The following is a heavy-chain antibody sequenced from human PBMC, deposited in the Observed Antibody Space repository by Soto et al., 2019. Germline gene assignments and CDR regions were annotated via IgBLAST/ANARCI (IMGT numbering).Heavy chain of an antibody. D-gene: IGHD3-22*01. V-gene: IGHV4-31*03. J-gene: IGHJ4*02. CDR2: IYYSGST. CDR3: ARRGYYYDSSGYPSVWY. Sequence: PSETLSLTCTVSGGSISSGGYYWSWIRQHPGKGLEWIGYIYYSGSTYYNQSLKSRVTISVDTSKNQFSMKLSSVTAADTAVYYCARRGYYYDSSGYPSVWYWGQGTLVTVSS. CDR1: GGSISSGGYY.